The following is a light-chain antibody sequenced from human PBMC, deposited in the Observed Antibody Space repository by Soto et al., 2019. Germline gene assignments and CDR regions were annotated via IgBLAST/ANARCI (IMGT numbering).Light chain of an antibody. V-gene: IGKV3-20*01. CDR1: QSVSSSY. CDR2: GAS. CDR3: QEYGSSPPIT. J-gene: IGKJ5*01. Sequence: EIVLTQSPGTLSLSPGERATLSCRASQSVSSSYLAWYQQKPGQAPRLLIYGASSRATGIPDRLSGSGSGTDFTLTISRLEPEAFAVYYCQEYGSSPPITFGQGTRLEIK.